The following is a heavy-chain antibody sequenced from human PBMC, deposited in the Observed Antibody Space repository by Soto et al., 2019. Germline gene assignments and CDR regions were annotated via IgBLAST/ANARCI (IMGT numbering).Heavy chain of an antibody. D-gene: IGHD2-2*01. J-gene: IGHJ4*02. CDR1: GGTFSSYT. CDR3: ARGPYCSSTSCLAFDY. Sequence: QVQLVQSGAEVKKPGSSVKVSCKASGGTFSSYTISWVRQAPGQGLEWMGRIIPILGIANYAQKFQGRGTITADKSTSTAYMELSSLRSEDTAVYYCARGPYCSSTSCLAFDYWGQGTLVTVSS. V-gene: IGHV1-69*02. CDR2: IIPILGIA.